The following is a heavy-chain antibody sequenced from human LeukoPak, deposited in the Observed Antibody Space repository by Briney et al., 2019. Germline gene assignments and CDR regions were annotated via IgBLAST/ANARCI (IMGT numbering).Heavy chain of an antibody. CDR3: ATGQPEIVDGNYYHYMDV. V-gene: IGHV1-58*02. Sequence: SVKVSCKASGFIFANSAMQWVGQARGQRLEWIGWILVDSGHANYAQNFQGRVSIIWDMATSTSYMHLSSLRSEDTAVYYCATGQPEIVDGNYYHYMDVWGKGTAVTVSS. CDR2: ILVDSGHA. D-gene: IGHD2-15*01. J-gene: IGHJ6*03. CDR1: GFIFANSA.